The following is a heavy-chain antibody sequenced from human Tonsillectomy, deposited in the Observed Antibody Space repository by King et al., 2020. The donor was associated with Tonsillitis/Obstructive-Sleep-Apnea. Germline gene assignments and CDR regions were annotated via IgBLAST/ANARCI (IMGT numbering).Heavy chain of an antibody. Sequence: QLQESGPGRVKPSETLSLTYTVSGGSISSYYWSWIRQPPGKGLEWIGYIYDSGCTNYNPSLKSRVTISVDTSKNQFSLKLSSVTAADTAVYYCARDMVLEAGGDAFDIWGQGTMVTVSS. J-gene: IGHJ3*02. CDR3: ARDMVLEAGGDAFDI. V-gene: IGHV4-59*01. D-gene: IGHD2-8*01. CDR1: GGSISSYY. CDR2: IYDSGCT.